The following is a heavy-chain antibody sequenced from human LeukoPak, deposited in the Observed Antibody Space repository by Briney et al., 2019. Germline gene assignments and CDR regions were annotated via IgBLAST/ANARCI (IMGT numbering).Heavy chain of an antibody. CDR3: ARGPSSSSFWRHYYYYMDV. CDR2: IIPIFGTA. D-gene: IGHD6-13*01. Sequence: GASVKVSCKASGGTFSNSAISWVRQAPGQGLEWMGGIIPIFGTANYAQRFQGRVTITADESTTTAYMEVSSLRSEDTAVYYCARGPSSSSFWRHYYYYMDVWGKGTTVTVSS. J-gene: IGHJ6*03. CDR1: GGTFSNSA. V-gene: IGHV1-69*13.